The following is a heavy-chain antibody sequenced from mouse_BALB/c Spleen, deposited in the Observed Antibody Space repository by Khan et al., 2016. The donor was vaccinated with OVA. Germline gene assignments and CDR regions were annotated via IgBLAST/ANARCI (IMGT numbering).Heavy chain of an antibody. CDR3: ARVYGGDFDY. CDR1: GYSITSDYA. V-gene: IGHV3-2*02. CDR2: ISYSGNT. D-gene: IGHD1-1*01. J-gene: IGHJ2*02. Sequence: EVQLQESGPGLVKPSQSLSLTCTVTGYSITSDYACNWIRQFPGNKLEWMGFISYSGNTKYNPSLKSRFSITRDTSKNQFFLQLNSVTTEDTATYYCARVYGGDFDYWGQGTSLTVSS.